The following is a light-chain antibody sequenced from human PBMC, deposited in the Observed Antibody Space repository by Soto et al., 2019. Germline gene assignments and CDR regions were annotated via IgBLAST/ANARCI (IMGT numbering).Light chain of an antibody. CDR3: QQYGSSPRT. CDR2: GAS. V-gene: IGKV3-20*01. Sequence: EIVMTQSRDTLSVSQGDGATLSCRASQSVSSSYLAWYQQKPGQAPRLLIYGASSRATGIPDRFSGSGSGTDFTLTISRLEPEDFAVYYCQQYGSSPRTFGQGTKVDIK. CDR1: QSVSSSY. J-gene: IGKJ1*01.